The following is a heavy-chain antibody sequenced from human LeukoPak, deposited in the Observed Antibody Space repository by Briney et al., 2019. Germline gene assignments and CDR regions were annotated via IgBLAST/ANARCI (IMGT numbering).Heavy chain of an antibody. V-gene: IGHV4-4*02. D-gene: IGHD1/OR15-1a*01. CDR3: ARQKWEQQGRDYYFNGLDV. CDR1: IVSVSSSKW. J-gene: IGHJ6*02. CDR2: IYLYGTT. Sequence: SETLSLTCSVSIVSVSSSKWWSWVRQSPVKGLEWIGEIYLYGTTNYNPSFTSRVTMSVDRSRNQFSLKLTSVTAADTAVYYCARQKWEQQGRDYYFNGLDVWGPGTTVIVSS.